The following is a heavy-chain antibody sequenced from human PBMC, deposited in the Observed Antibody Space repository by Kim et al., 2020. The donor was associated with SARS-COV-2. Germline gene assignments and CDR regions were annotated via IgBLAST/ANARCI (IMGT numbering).Heavy chain of an antibody. Sequence: GGSLRLSCTTSGFTFTGHAMSWVRQAPGKGLEWVSLIDGSDGTTYYVDSVKGRFSISRDDSKNTLYLQMIALRADDTADYYCLKGGWGWFWDYWGQGTLVTVSS. CDR2: IDGSDGTT. V-gene: IGHV3-23*01. CDR1: GFTFTGHA. CDR3: LKGGWGWFWDY. D-gene: IGHD3-10*01. J-gene: IGHJ4*02.